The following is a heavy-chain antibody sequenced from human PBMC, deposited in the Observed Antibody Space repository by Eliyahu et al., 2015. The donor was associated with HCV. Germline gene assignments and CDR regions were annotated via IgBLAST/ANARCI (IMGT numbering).Heavy chain of an antibody. Sequence: EVQLLESGGGLVQPGGSLRLXCAASGFTFXSYAMXWVRXAXGKGLXWVSAISGSGGSTYYADSVKGRFTISRDNSKNTLYLQMNSLRAEDTAVYYCATDRRSERGAFDIWGQGTMVTVSS. CDR1: GFTFXSYA. D-gene: IGHD3-3*01. V-gene: IGHV3-23*01. CDR3: ATDRRSERGAFDI. J-gene: IGHJ3*02. CDR2: ISGSGGST.